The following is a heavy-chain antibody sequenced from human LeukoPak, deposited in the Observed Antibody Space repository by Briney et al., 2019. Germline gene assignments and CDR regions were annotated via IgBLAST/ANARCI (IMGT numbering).Heavy chain of an antibody. CDR2: IYYSGST. J-gene: IGHJ5*02. D-gene: IGHD3-10*01. CDR3: ARDLGFLSWFDP. V-gene: IGHV4-59*11. Sequence: SETLSLTCTVSGGSISSHYWSWIRQPPGKGLEWIGYIYYSGSTNYNPSLKSRVTISVDTSKNQFSLKLSSVTAADTAVYYCARDLGFLSWFDPWGQETLVTVSS. CDR1: GGSISSHY.